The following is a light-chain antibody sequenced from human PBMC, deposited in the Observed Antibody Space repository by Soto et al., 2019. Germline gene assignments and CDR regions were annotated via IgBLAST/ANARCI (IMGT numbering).Light chain of an antibody. J-gene: IGKJ2*01. CDR3: QQYGSSPYT. CDR2: GAS. Sequence: EIVLTQSPGTLSLSPGERATLSCRASQSVSRSYLAWFQQRPGQARRLLIYGASSRAAGIPDRFSGSGSGTDFTLTISRLEPEDFAVFYCQQYGSSPYTFGQGTKLEIK. CDR1: QSVSRSY. V-gene: IGKV3-20*01.